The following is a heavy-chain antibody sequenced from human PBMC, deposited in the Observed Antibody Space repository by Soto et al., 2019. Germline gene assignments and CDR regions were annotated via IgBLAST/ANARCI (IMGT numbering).Heavy chain of an antibody. V-gene: IGHV3-30*14. CDR3: ARDGYSGRSDGFDV. CDR2: ISYDGNSE. Sequence: QMQLVESGGGVVQPGRSLRLSCAASGFTFGAYTMYWVRQAPGKGLEWVAVISYDGNSERCTDPVKGRFTVSRDNSKSTMYLQMNSLRAEDTAVYYCARDGYSGRSDGFDVWGQGTMVTVSS. J-gene: IGHJ3*01. D-gene: IGHD1-26*01. CDR1: GFTFGAYT.